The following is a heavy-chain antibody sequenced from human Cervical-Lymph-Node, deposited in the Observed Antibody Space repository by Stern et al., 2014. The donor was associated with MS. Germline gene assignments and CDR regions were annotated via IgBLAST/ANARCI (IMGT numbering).Heavy chain of an antibody. Sequence: QITLKESGPTLVKPTQTVTLTCTLSGFSVATAGVGVGWIRQPPGKALEWLAPIYWEDDKCYSPSLKNRLTIIKDTSKNQVVLTMTNVDPVDTATYYCAHSRVKYCRGGTCYSSLFDYWGQGTLVTVSS. CDR1: GFSVATAGVG. CDR2: IYWEDDK. D-gene: IGHD2-15*01. V-gene: IGHV2-5*02. J-gene: IGHJ4*02. CDR3: AHSRVKYCRGGTCYSSLFDY.